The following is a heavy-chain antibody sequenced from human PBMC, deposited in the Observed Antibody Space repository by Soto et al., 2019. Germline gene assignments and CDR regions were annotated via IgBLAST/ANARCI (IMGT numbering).Heavy chain of an antibody. CDR1: GGSISSYY. CDR2: IYYSGST. V-gene: IGHV4-59*01. J-gene: IGHJ6*03. CDR3: ARGRPQKGGYCSSTSCYSYYYYYMDV. D-gene: IGHD2-2*01. Sequence: SETLSLTCTVSGGSISSYYWSWIRQPPGKGLEWIGYIYYSGSTNYNPSLKSRVTISVDTSENQFSLKLSSVTAAGTAVYYCARGRPQKGGYCSSTSCYSYYYYYMDVWGKGTTVT.